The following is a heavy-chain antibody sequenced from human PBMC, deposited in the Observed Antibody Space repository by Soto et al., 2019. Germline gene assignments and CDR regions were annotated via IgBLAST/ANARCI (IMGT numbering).Heavy chain of an antibody. D-gene: IGHD4-17*01. J-gene: IGHJ4*01. CDR2: IKRRTEGGTA. Sequence: RLSSSVFDGKCVNLGLRCTLKEKRKGLEWVGRIKRRTEGGTADYAAYAAPAKGRFTISRDDEKRILYLQMDSLKTEDTAVYYCTTYGHFAFASWVRGTLVTVSS. V-gene: IGHV3-15*07. CDR1: DGKCVNLG. CDR3: TTYGHFAFAS.